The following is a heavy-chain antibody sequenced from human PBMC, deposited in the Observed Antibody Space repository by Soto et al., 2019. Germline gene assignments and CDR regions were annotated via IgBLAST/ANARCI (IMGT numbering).Heavy chain of an antibody. J-gene: IGHJ4*02. D-gene: IGHD1-26*01. CDR2: ISGNGGDT. CDR3: AKVVGTTALVGIDY. V-gene: IGHV3-23*01. Sequence: EVQLLESGGGLVQPGGSLRLSCRAAGFTFSSHAMNWVRQAPGKGLEWVSSISGNGGDTYYADSVKGRYTISRDNSKNTPYLQMNSLRAEDTAVYFCAKVVGTTALVGIDYWGQGTLVTVSS. CDR1: GFTFSSHA.